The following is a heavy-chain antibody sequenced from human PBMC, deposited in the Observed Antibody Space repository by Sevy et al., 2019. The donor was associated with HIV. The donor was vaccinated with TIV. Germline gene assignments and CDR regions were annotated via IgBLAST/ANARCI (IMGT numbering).Heavy chain of an antibody. CDR2: MTADSGNS. V-gene: IGHV1-18*01. J-gene: IGHJ4*02. CDR3: ARDLGGYGGNSIDY. D-gene: IGHD2-21*02. CDR1: GYPFASYG. Sequence: ASVKVSCKASGYPFASYGISWVRQAPGQGLEWMGWMTADSGNSNCAQNLQGRVTMTTDTSTSTAYMELRSLRFDDTAVYYCARDLGGYGGNSIDYWGQGTLVTVSS.